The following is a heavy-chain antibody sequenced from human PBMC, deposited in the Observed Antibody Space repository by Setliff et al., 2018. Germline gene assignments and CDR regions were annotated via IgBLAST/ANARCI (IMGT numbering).Heavy chain of an antibody. V-gene: IGHV4-34*12. CDR3: ARQYYNYIWGSSDYYYYMDV. CDR1: GGSISSYY. CDR2: ILHSGNT. Sequence: SETLSLTCTVSGGSISSYYWSWIRQPPGKRLEWIGEILHSGNTSYNPSLKSRVTISMDTSKNQFSLKLSSVTAADTAVYYCARQYYNYIWGSSDYYYYMDVWGKGTTVTVSS. D-gene: IGHD3-16*01. J-gene: IGHJ6*03.